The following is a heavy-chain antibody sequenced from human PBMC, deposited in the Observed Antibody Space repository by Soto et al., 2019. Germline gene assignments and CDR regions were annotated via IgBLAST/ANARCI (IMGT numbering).Heavy chain of an antibody. V-gene: IGHV3-7*01. CDR2: IKLDGSEK. CDR1: GFTFSSYW. J-gene: IGHJ4*01. CDR3: ARVAYYSAWIVDH. D-gene: IGHD6-19*01. Sequence: GGSLRLSCAASGFTFSSYWMSWVRQAPGKGLEWVANIKLDGSEKYYVDSVKGRFTLSRDNAKNSLQLQMNSLRVEDTAFYFCARVAYYSAWIVDHWGKGTLVTVSS.